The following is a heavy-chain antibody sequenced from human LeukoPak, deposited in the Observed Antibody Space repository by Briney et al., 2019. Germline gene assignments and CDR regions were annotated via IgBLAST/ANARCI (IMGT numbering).Heavy chain of an antibody. J-gene: IGHJ6*03. V-gene: IGHV4-34*01. CDR2: INHSGST. D-gene: IGHD3-10*01. Sequence: PSETLSLTCAVYGGSFSGYYWSWIRQPPGKGLEWIGEINHSGSTNYNPSLKSRVTISVDTSKNQFSLKLSSVTAADTAVYYCARGLLRPYYYYYYMDVWGKGTTVTVSS. CDR3: ARGLLRPYYYYYYMDV. CDR1: GGSFSGYY.